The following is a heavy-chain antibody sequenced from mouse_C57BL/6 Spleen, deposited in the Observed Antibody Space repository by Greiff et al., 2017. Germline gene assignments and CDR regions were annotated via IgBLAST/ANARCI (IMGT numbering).Heavy chain of an antibody. D-gene: IGHD2-4*01. V-gene: IGHV1-59*01. CDR2: IDPSDSYT. Sequence: QVQLQQPGAELVRPGTSVKLSCKASGYTFTSYWMHWVKQRPGQGLEWIGVIDPSDSYTNYNQKFKGKATLSVDTSSSTAYRQLSSLTSEDSAVYYCARGVDYEGDYWGKGTTLTVSS. CDR3: ARGVDYEGDY. CDR1: GYTFTSYW. J-gene: IGHJ2*01.